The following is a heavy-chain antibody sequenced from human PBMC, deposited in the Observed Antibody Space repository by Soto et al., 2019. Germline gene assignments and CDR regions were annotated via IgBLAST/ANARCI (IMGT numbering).Heavy chain of an antibody. J-gene: IGHJ6*02. CDR2: IYYSGST. CDR3: ARHVWSGYYYYYYYGMDV. V-gene: IGHV4-39*01. D-gene: IGHD3-3*01. Sequence: QLQLQESGPGLVKPSETLSLTCTVSGGSISSSSYYWGWIRQPPGKGLEWIGSIYYSGSTYYNPSFMSRVTISVDTSKNQFSLKLSSVTAADTAVYYCARHVWSGYYYYYYYGMDVWGQGTTVTVSS. CDR1: GGSISSSSYY.